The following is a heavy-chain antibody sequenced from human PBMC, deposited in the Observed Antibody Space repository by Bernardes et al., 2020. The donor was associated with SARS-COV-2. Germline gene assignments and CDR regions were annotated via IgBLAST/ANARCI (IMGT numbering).Heavy chain of an antibody. CDR2: IYYSGST. Sequence: SETLSLTCTVSGGSISSSSYYWGWIRQPPGKGLEWIGSIYYSGSTYYNPSLKSRVTISVDTSKNQFSLKLSSVTAADTAVYYCARHYPSHYYDSSGGTFDIWGQGTMVTVSS. CDR3: ARHYPSHYYDSSGGTFDI. J-gene: IGHJ3*02. V-gene: IGHV4-39*01. CDR1: GGSISSSSYY. D-gene: IGHD3-22*01.